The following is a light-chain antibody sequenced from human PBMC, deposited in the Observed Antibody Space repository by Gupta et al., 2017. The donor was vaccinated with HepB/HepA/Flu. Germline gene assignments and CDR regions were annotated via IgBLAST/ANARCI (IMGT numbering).Light chain of an antibody. CDR1: QTIGANY. Sequence: IALTPSPATLSLSPGEGATFSCRASQTIGANYFAWYQQKLGQAPRLLISTASYRAAGIPDRFSGSGSGTDFTLTISRLEPEDFAMYFCQQYAKSPLTFGGGTKVEIK. J-gene: IGKJ4*01. V-gene: IGKV3-20*01. CDR3: QQYAKSPLT. CDR2: TAS.